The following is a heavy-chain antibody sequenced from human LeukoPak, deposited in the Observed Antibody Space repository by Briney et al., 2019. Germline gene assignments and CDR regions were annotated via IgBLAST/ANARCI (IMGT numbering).Heavy chain of an antibody. CDR3: ARVYDSSGYYYYFQH. CDR1: GGSISSYY. V-gene: IGHV4-59*01. D-gene: IGHD3-22*01. Sequence: PSETLSLTCTVSGGSISSYYWSWIRQPPGKGLEWIGYIYYSGSTNYNPSLKSRVTVSVDTSKNQFSLKLSSVTAADTAVYYCARVYDSSGYYYYFQHWGQGTLVTVSS. J-gene: IGHJ1*01. CDR2: IYYSGST.